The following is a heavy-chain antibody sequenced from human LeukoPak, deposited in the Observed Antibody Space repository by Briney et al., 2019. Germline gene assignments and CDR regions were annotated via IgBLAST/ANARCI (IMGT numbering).Heavy chain of an antibody. CDR1: GFTFSSYD. J-gene: IGHJ6*02. Sequence: GGSLRLSCAASGFTFSSYDMHWVRQATGKGLEWVSAIGTAGDTYYPGSVKGRFTISRENAKNSLYLQMNSLRAGDTAVYYCARAVDSGSYYNGMDVWGQGTTVTVSS. CDR3: ARAVDSGSYYNGMDV. CDR2: IGTAGDT. V-gene: IGHV3-13*01. D-gene: IGHD1-26*01.